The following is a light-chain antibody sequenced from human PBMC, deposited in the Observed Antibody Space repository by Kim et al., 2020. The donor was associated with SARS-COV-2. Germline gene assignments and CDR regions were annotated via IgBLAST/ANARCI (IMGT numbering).Light chain of an antibody. CDR1: STDIGANNR. CDR3: SSVTSGRSSVV. V-gene: IGLV2-14*03. CDR2: DVS. Sequence: SITSSCTGTSTDIGANNRVSCYQQLPCKAPKLVIVDVSKRHAGGSNRFAGSKSDNKAKLTISGLQAEDEADYFCSSVTSGRSSVVFGGGTQLTVL. J-gene: IGLJ2*01.